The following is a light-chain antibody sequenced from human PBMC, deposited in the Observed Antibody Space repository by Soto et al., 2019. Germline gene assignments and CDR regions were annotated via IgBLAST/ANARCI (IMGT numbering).Light chain of an antibody. CDR2: EVS. CDR1: SSDVGSYNL. CDR3: SSYNRGSNNVV. V-gene: IGLV2-18*02. J-gene: IGLJ1*01. Sequence: QSVLTQPPSVSGSPGQSVTISCTGTSSDVGSYNLVSWYQQPPGTAPKLMIYEVSNRPSGVPDRFSGSKSGNTTSLTISGVQPEEEDDYYYSSYNRGSNNVVFGTGTKLTVL.